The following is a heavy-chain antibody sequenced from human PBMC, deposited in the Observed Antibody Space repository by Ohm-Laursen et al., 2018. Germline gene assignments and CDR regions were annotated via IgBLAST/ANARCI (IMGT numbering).Heavy chain of an antibody. D-gene: IGHD3-10*01. V-gene: IGHV3-21*04. J-gene: IGHJ4*02. CDR3: ARMGRSGSYSVYYFDY. Sequence: SLRLSCAASGFTFSSYSMNWVRQAPGKGLEWVSSISSSSSYIYYADSVKGRFTISRDNAKNSLYLQMNSLRAEDTAVYYCARMGRSGSYSVYYFDYWGQGTLVTVSS. CDR2: ISSSSSYI. CDR1: GFTFSSYS.